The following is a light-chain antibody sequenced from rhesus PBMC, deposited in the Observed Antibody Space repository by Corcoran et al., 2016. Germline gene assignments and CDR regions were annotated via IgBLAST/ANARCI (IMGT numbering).Light chain of an antibody. J-gene: IGKJ3*01. Sequence: DIQMSQSPSSLSASVGDKVTITCRASQDINNVLGWYQQKPGNAPKLLINKASTLQNGVPSRFSGGGSVTDFTLPNSSLQSGDFATYCCQRYGSNPFPFDPGAKLYMK. CDR2: KAS. V-gene: IGKV1-33*02. CDR1: QDINNV. CDR3: QRYGSNPFP.